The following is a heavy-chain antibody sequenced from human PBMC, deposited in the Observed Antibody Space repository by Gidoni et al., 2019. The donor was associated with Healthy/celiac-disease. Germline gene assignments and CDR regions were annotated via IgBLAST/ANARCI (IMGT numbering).Heavy chain of an antibody. CDR1: GFTFRSYS. CDR2: ISSSSSTI. D-gene: IGHD6-13*01. V-gene: IGHV3-48*02. CDR3: ARDGYSSSWAPNYYYYYMDV. Sequence: EVQLVESGGGLVQPGGSLRLSCAASGFTFRSYSMNWVRQAPGKGLEWVSYISSSSSTIYYADSLKGRFTISRDNAKNSLYLQMNSLRDEDTAVYYCARDGYSSSWAPNYYYYYMDVWGKGTTVTVSS. J-gene: IGHJ6*03.